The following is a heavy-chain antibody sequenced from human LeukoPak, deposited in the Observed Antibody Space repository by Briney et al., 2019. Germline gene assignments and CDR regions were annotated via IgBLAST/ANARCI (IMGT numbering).Heavy chain of an antibody. CDR1: GYSFTSYW. Sequence: LGESLKISCKGSGYSFTSYWIGGVRQIPGKGLEWMGIIYPGDSDTRYSRSFQGQVTISADKSISTAYLQWSSLKASDTAMYYCARLDSYGYLYWGQGTLVTVSS. CDR3: ARLDSYGYLY. V-gene: IGHV5-51*01. D-gene: IGHD5-18*01. J-gene: IGHJ4*02. CDR2: IYPGDSDT.